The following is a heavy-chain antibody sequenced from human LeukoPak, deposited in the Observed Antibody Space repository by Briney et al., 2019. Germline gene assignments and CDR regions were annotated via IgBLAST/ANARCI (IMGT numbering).Heavy chain of an antibody. D-gene: IGHD3-3*01. CDR2: ISSSSTYI. V-gene: IGHV3-21*01. J-gene: IGHJ4*02. Sequence: PGGSLRLSCAASGFTFSSYSMNWVRQAPGKGLEWVSYISSSSTYIHYADSVKGRFTISRDNAKNSLYLQMNSLRAEDTAVYYCAKGGDYDFWIDYWGQGTLVTVSS. CDR3: AKGGDYDFWIDY. CDR1: GFTFSSYS.